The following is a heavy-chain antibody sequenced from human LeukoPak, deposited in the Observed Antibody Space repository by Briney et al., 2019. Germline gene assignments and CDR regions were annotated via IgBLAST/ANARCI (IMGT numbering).Heavy chain of an antibody. CDR3: AREYYDILADPPTVSYYYYMDV. CDR1: GYTFTSYA. Sequence: ASVKVSCKASGYTFTSYAMNWVRQAPGQGLEWMGWINTNTGNPTYAQGFTGWFVFSLDTSVSTAYLQISSLKAEDTAVYYCAREYYDILADPPTVSYYYYMDVWGKGTTVTVSS. J-gene: IGHJ6*03. CDR2: INTNTGNP. V-gene: IGHV7-4-1*02. D-gene: IGHD3-9*01.